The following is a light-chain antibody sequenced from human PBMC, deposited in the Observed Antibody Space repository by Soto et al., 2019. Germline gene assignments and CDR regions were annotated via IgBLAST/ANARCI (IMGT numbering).Light chain of an antibody. CDR1: QSISSY. Sequence: DIQMTQSPSSLSAYVGDRVTITCGASQSISSYLNWYQQKPGKAPKLLIYAASSLQSGVPSRFSGSGSGTDFTLTISSLQPEDFATYYCQQSYSTPVTFGQGARLEI. V-gene: IGKV1-39*01. J-gene: IGKJ5*01. CDR3: QQSYSTPVT. CDR2: AAS.